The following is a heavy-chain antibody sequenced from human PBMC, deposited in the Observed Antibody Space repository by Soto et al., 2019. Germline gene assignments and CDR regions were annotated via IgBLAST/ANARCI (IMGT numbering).Heavy chain of an antibody. Sequence: EVQLVESGGGLIQPGGSLRLSCAVSGFTVSNNYMSWVRQAPGKGLEGVSVIYSGGYTAYGDSVKGRFTISRDNSKNTKYLQIKTRGAAAAAVYYCAANPGGGGYWGQGTLVTVSS. CDR2: IYSGGYT. CDR1: GFTVSNNY. J-gene: IGHJ4*02. CDR3: AANPGGGGY. D-gene: IGHD3-10*01. V-gene: IGHV3-53*01.